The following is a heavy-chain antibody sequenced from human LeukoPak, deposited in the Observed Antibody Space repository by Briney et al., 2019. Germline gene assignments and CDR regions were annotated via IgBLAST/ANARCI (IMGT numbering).Heavy chain of an antibody. D-gene: IGHD6-13*01. CDR3: ARVRAAALDY. V-gene: IGHV3-21*01. CDR2: ISSSSSYI. Sequence: GGSLRLSCAASGFTFSSYSMNWVRQAPGKGLGWVSSISSSSSYIYYADSVKGRFTISRDNAKNSLYLQMNSLRAEDTAVYYCARVRAAALDYWGQGTLVTVSS. CDR1: GFTFSSYS. J-gene: IGHJ4*02.